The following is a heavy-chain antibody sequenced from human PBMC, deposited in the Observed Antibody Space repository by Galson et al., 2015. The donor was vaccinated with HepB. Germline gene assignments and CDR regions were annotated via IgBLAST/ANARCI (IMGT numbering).Heavy chain of an antibody. CDR1: GYTFISYG. Sequence: SVKVSCKASGYTFISYGISWVRQAPGQGLEWMGWISAYNGYTNSAQKLQGRVTMTTDTSTTTAYMELRSLRSDDTAVYYCARGKLEQGRNWFDPWGQGTLVTVSS. CDR3: ARGKLEQGRNWFDP. D-gene: IGHD6-6*01. CDR2: ISAYNGYT. J-gene: IGHJ5*02. V-gene: IGHV1-18*01.